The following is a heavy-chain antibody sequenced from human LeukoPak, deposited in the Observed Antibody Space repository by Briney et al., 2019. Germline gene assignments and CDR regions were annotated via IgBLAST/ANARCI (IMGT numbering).Heavy chain of an antibody. J-gene: IGHJ4*02. D-gene: IGHD2-15*01. CDR1: GFTFSDYY. CDR3: ARWAVVTANYFDY. Sequence: GSLRLSCAASGFTFSDYYMSWIRQAPGKGLEWIGNIYNSGSTYYNPSLKSRVTISVDTSKNQFSLKLSSVSAADTAVYYCARWAVVTANYFDYWGQGTLVTVSS. V-gene: IGHV4-38-2*01. CDR2: IYNSGST.